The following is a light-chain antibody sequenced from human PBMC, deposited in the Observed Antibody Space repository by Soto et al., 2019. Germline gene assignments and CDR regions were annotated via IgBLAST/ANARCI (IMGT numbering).Light chain of an antibody. CDR2: EVN. CDR3: TSYTDSTTYV. J-gene: IGLJ3*02. CDR1: SSDVGGYNH. V-gene: IGLV2-14*01. Sequence: QSALSQPASVSGSPGQSITISCTGTSSDVGGYNHVSWFQQFPGKAPKLMIYEVNNRPSGVSDRFSGSKSGNTASLTISGLQAEDEADYYCTSYTDSTTYVFGGGTKLTVL.